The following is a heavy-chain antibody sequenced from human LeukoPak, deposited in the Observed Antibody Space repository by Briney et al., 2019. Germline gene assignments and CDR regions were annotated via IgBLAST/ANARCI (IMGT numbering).Heavy chain of an antibody. CDR1: APTFGVQA. D-gene: IGHD3-10*01. CDR2: ISGVSGSTT. Sequence: GGSLRLSCAASAPTFGVQAMRWVRQAPGKGLEWVSAISGVSGSTTIYAASVKGRFTVSRDNSKNRLYLRMNNLRAEDTAVYYCAKNFGAGRGGPYGMDVWGQGTTVTV. V-gene: IGHV3-23*01. J-gene: IGHJ6*02. CDR3: AKNFGAGRGGPYGMDV.